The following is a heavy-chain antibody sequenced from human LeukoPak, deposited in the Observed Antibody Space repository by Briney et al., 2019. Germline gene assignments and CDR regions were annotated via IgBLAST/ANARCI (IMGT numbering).Heavy chain of an antibody. CDR1: GFTFSSYA. Sequence: GGSLRLSCAASGFTFSSYAMSWVRQAPGEGLEWVSAISGSGGSTYYADSVKGQFTISRDNSKNTLYLQMNSLRAEDTAVYYCAKGGPGYYYDSSGHGETNFDYWGQGTLVTVSS. CDR2: ISGSGGST. V-gene: IGHV3-23*01. J-gene: IGHJ4*02. D-gene: IGHD3-22*01. CDR3: AKGGPGYYYDSSGHGETNFDY.